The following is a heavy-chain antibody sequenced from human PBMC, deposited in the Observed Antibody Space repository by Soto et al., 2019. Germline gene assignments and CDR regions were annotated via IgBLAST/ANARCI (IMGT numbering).Heavy chain of an antibody. V-gene: IGHV1-18*01. CDR3: ARSGLPDPVVVVGHTPFDP. D-gene: IGHD2-15*01. J-gene: IGHJ5*02. CDR2: ISAYNGDT. CDR1: GYTFTNYD. Sequence: QVQLVQSGAEVKKPGASVKVSCKASGYTFTNYDINWVRQAPVQGLDWMGWISAYNGDTNYAQKLQGRVTMTTDTSTSTAYMELRSLRSDDTAVYYCARSGLPDPVVVVGHTPFDPWGQGTLVTVSS.